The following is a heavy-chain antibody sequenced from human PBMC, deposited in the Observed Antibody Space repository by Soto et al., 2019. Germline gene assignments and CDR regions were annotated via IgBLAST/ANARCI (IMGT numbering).Heavy chain of an antibody. D-gene: IGHD1-26*01. CDR3: ARDPRSGDFYYYYAMDV. J-gene: IGHJ6*02. V-gene: IGHV3-53*01. Sequence: GGSLRLSCAASGFTFSSSGMHWARQAPGKGLEWGSVIYRGGRTYYAASVRGRFTISRDNSKNTLYLQMNDLRAEDTAMYYCARDPRSGDFYYYYAMDVWGQGTTVTVSS. CDR1: GFTFSSSG. CDR2: IYRGGRT.